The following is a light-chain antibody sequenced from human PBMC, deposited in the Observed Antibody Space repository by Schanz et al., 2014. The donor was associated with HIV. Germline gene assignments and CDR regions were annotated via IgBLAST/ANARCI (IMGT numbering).Light chain of an antibody. CDR1: QGISSW. CDR2: AAS. CDR3: QQYDSYPYS. Sequence: DIQMTQSPSSVSASVGARVTLTCRASQGISSWLAWYQQKPWKAPKLLIYAASSLQSGVPSRFSGSGSGTTFILTISNLQPADFATYYCQQYDSYPYSFGQGTKVEIK. V-gene: IGKV1D-16*01. J-gene: IGKJ2*01.